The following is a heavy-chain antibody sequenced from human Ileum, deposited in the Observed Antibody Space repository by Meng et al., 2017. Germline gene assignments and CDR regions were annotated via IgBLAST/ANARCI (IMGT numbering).Heavy chain of an antibody. J-gene: IGHJ4*02. CDR3: ARAGGYCQDF. CDR2: IYHSGSA. CDR1: GGSISSTTW. Sequence: VPGSVRHSWPLALTCAVAGGSISSTTWWSWVRQPPGKGLEWIGQIYHSGSAYYNPSLKSRVTMSVDKSKSQFSLMLSSVTAADTAIYYCARAGGYCQDFWGQGTLVTVSS. V-gene: IGHV4-4*02. D-gene: IGHD2-21*02.